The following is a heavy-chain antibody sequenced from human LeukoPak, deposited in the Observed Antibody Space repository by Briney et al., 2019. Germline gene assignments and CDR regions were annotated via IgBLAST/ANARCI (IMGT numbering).Heavy chain of an antibody. CDR2: ISAYNGNT. CDR3: ARVLVGATTNYYYYGMDV. Sequence: VASVKVSCKASGHTFASYGISWVRQAPGQGLEWMGWISAYNGNTNYAQKLQGRVTMTTDTSTSTAYMELRSLRSDDTAVYYCARVLVGATTNYYYYGMDVWGQGTTVTVSS. J-gene: IGHJ6*02. V-gene: IGHV1-18*01. D-gene: IGHD1-26*01. CDR1: GHTFASYG.